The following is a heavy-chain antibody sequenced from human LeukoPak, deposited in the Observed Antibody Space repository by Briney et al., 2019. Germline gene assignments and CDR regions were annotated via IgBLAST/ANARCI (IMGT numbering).Heavy chain of an antibody. CDR2: IYTSGST. Sequence: PSETLSLTCTVSGGSISSGSYYWSWIRQPAGKGLEWIGRIYTSGSTNYNPSLKSRVTMSVDTSKNQFSLKLSSVTAADTAVYYCARERYYDWLSYFDYWGQGTLVTVSS. V-gene: IGHV4-61*02. CDR3: ARERYYDWLSYFDY. CDR1: GGSISSGSYY. J-gene: IGHJ4*02. D-gene: IGHD3-9*01.